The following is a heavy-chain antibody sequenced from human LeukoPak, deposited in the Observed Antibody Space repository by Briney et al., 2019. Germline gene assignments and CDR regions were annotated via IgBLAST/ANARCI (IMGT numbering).Heavy chain of an antibody. Sequence: ETLSLTCAVYGGSFSGYYWSWIRQPPGKGLEWIGEINHSGSTNYNPSLKSRVTISVDTSKNQFSLRLNSVTAADTAVYYCVRDMGSSTSKDWGQGTLVTVSS. D-gene: IGHD6-13*01. CDR3: VRDMGSSTSKD. CDR1: GGSFSGYY. V-gene: IGHV4-34*01. J-gene: IGHJ4*02. CDR2: INHSGST.